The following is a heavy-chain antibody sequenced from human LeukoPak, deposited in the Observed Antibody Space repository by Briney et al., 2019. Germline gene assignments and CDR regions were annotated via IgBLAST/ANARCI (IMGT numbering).Heavy chain of an antibody. V-gene: IGHV3-48*04. D-gene: IGHD1-7*01. CDR1: GFTFSSYS. J-gene: IGHJ6*03. CDR2: ITSSSSTI. Sequence: LAGGSLRLSCAASGFTFSSYSMTWVRQAPGKGLEWVSSITSSSSTIYYADSVKGRFTISRDNAKNSLYLQMNSLRAEDTAVYYCARRAAGTTKTNYYYYYMDVWGKGTTVTVSS. CDR3: ARRAAGTTKTNYYYYYMDV.